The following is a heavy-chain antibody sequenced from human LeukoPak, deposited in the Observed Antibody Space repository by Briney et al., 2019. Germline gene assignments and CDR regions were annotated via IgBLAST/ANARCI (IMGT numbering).Heavy chain of an antibody. V-gene: IGHV3-23*01. J-gene: IGHJ4*02. D-gene: IGHD6-13*01. CDR1: GFTFSSYA. Sequence: PGGSLRLSCAASGFTFSSYAMSCVRQAPGKGLEWVSAISGSGGNTYYADSVKGRFTISRDNSKNTLYLQMNSLRAEDTAVYYCAKDLQRAAAGQKTRSPDDYWGQGTLVTVSS. CDR3: AKDLQRAAAGQKTRSPDDY. CDR2: ISGSGGNT.